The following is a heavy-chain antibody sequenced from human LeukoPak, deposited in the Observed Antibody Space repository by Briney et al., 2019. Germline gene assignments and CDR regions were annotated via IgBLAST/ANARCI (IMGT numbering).Heavy chain of an antibody. CDR3: ARGMVSPDAFDI. Sequence: PSETLSPTCTVSGGSISSYYWSCIRQPPGKGLEWIGYIYNSGSTNYNPSLRSRVSISVDTSKNQFSLKLSSVTAADTAVYYCARGMVSPDAFDIWGQGTMVTVSS. CDR1: GGSISSYY. J-gene: IGHJ3*02. CDR2: IYNSGST. V-gene: IGHV4-59*01. D-gene: IGHD2-8*01.